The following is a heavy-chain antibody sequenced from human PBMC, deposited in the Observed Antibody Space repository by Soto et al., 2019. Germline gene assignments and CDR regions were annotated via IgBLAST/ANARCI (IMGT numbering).Heavy chain of an antibody. J-gene: IGHJ5*02. Sequence: PGGSLRLSCEASGFSFSSFAMNWVRQAPGRGLEWVSYISDDGASVYYADSLKGRFTISRDNAKNSLSLQMNNLRAEDTAVYYCARENSVQAWLHHFDPWGLGTLVTVSS. CDR2: ISDDGASV. D-gene: IGHD5-18*01. V-gene: IGHV3-48*03. CDR3: ARENSVQAWLHHFDP. CDR1: GFSFSSFA.